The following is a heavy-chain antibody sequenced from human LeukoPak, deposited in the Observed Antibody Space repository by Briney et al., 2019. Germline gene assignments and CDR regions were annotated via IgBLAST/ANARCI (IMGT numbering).Heavy chain of an antibody. CDR1: GGSISSSSYY. CDR3: AREGDIVVVVAATRGTNWFDP. Sequence: SETLSLTCTVSGGSISSSSYYWGWIRQPPGKGLEWIGSIYYSGSTYYNPSLKSRVTISVDTSKNQFSLKLSSVTAADTAVYYCAREGDIVVVVAATRGTNWFDPWAREPWSPSPQ. D-gene: IGHD2-15*01. J-gene: IGHJ5*02. CDR2: IYYSGST. V-gene: IGHV4-39*07.